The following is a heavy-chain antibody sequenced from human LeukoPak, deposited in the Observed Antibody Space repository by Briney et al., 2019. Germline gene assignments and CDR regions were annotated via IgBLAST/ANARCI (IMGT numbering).Heavy chain of an antibody. J-gene: IGHJ6*02. D-gene: IGHD2-15*01. V-gene: IGHV3-74*01. CDR1: GFTFRSYW. Sequence: AGGSLRLSCAASGFTFRSYWMHWVRQAPGKGLVWVSRVNTDGSSTSYADSVKGRFTISRDNAKNTLYLQMNSLRAEDTAVYYCARVKDTSYGMDVWGQGTTLTVSS. CDR2: VNTDGSST. CDR3: ARVKDTSYGMDV.